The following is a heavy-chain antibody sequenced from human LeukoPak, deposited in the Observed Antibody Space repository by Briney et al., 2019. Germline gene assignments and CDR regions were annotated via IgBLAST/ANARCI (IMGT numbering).Heavy chain of an antibody. D-gene: IGHD5-24*01. CDR3: AKMADGMDV. CDR1: GVTFSSYE. Sequence: PGGSLRLSCAASGVTFSSYEINCVREAPGRGLEWVSCICSSGSTIYYADSVKGRFTISRDNAKNSLYLQMNSLRAEDTAVYYCAKMADGMDVWGQGTTVTVSS. V-gene: IGHV3-48*03. J-gene: IGHJ6*02. CDR2: ICSSGSTI.